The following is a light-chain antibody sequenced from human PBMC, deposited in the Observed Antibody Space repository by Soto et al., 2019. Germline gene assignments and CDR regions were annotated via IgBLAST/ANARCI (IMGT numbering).Light chain of an antibody. CDR2: EVS. CDR3: TSYRRSSSLLV. CDR1: SSDVGGHNY. Sequence: QSALTQPASVSGSPGQSITICCTGTSSDVGGHNYVSWYQLHPGKVPKVIISEVSNRPSGISNRFSGSKSGNTASLSISGLQAEDAADYYCTSYRRSSSLLVFGGGTKVTVL. J-gene: IGLJ2*01. V-gene: IGLV2-14*01.